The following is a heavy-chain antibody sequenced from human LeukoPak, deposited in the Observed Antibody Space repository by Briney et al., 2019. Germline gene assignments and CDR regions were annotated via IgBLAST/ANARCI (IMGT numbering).Heavy chain of an antibody. CDR1: GFIFNNYA. J-gene: IGHJ3*02. V-gene: IGHV3-23*01. Sequence: QTGGSLRLSCAASGFIFNNYAMSWVRQAPGKGLEWVSSINNNGDETYYADSVNGRFTISRDNSKNTLFVQMDNLRAEDTAVYYCVSLYYYGSSRRHAFHIWGQGTLVTVSA. CDR3: VSLYYYGSSRRHAFHI. CDR2: INNNGDET. D-gene: IGHD3-10*01.